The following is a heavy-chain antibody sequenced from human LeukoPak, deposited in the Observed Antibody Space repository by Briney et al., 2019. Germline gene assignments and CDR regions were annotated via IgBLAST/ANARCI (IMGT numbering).Heavy chain of an antibody. D-gene: IGHD1-1*01. CDR2: INPSGGST. Sequence: ASVKVSCKASGGTFNSNAFHWVRQAPGQGLEWMGIINPSGGSTSYAQKFQGRVTMTRDMSTSTVYMELSSLRSEDTAVYYCARDGSIEDRAFDYWGQGTLVTVSS. J-gene: IGHJ4*02. CDR3: ARDGSIEDRAFDY. V-gene: IGHV1-46*02. CDR1: GGTFNSNA.